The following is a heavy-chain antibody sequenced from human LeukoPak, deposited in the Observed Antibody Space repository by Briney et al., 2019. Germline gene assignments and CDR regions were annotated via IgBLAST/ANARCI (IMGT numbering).Heavy chain of an antibody. CDR3: AKYGSGQLWLLGWYFDF. V-gene: IGHV3-23*01. CDR2: ISHDGAST. CDR1: GYTFYNYA. Sequence: GGSLRLSCAASGYTFYNYAVTWVRQAPGKGLEWVSSISHDGASTHYADSVKGRFTISRDKSKNTVFLQMVSLRAEDTAVYFCAKYGSGQLWLLGWYFDFWGRGTLVSVSS. D-gene: IGHD3-16*01. J-gene: IGHJ2*01.